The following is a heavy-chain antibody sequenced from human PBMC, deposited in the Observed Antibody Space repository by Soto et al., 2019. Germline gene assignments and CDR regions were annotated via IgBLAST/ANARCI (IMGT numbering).Heavy chain of an antibody. J-gene: IGHJ3*02. CDR3: ARDTETLGPRANDALDI. CDR1: GYTFTSYA. CDR2: INPGNGNT. Sequence: ASVKVSCKASGYTFTSYAIHWVRQAPGQRLEWMGWINPGNGNTKYSQNFQGRVSITRDTSASTVYMELTGLTSEDTAVYYCARDTETLGPRANDALDIWGQGTMVT. V-gene: IGHV1-3*01. D-gene: IGHD3-3*02.